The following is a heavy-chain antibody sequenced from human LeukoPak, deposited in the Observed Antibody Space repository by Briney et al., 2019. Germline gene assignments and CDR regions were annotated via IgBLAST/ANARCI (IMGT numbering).Heavy chain of an antibody. V-gene: IGHV3-49*04. D-gene: IGHD2-15*01. CDR2: IRSKAYDETT. Sequence: GGSLRLSCAASGFTFSSYEMNWVRQAPGKGLEWVGFIRSKAYDETTEYAASVKGRFTISRDDSKSIAYLQMNSLKTEDTGVYYCSRDGYCSAGTCYPSGWFDPWGQGTLVTVSS. J-gene: IGHJ5*02. CDR1: GFTFSSYE. CDR3: SRDGYCSAGTCYPSGWFDP.